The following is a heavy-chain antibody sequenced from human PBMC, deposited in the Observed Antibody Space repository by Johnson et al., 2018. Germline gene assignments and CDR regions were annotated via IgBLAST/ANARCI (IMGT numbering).Heavy chain of an antibody. Sequence: VQLVETGGGVVHXGRSLRLSCGASGFTFSYHAMHWVRQAPGKGLDWVAFISSAGNIKDYADSVKGRFPISRDSSKNHLYLHMNSRKSGETAVYFCARDYRNWPLDDWGQGTLVTVSS. CDR2: ISSAGNIK. V-gene: IGHV3-30*04. D-gene: IGHD1-1*01. CDR3: ARDYRNWPLDD. J-gene: IGHJ4*02. CDR1: GFTFSYHA.